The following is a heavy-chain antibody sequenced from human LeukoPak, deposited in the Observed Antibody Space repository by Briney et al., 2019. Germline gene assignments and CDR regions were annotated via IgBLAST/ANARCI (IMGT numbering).Heavy chain of an antibody. J-gene: IGHJ5*02. CDR2: IYYSGST. V-gene: IGHV4-31*03. CDR3: ARYCSSTNCYKGGFDP. D-gene: IGHD2-2*02. Sequence: SETLSLTCTVSGGSISSGGYYWSWIRQHPGQGLEWIGYIYYSGSTYSNPSLKSRVTISVDTSKNQFSLNLSSVTAADTAVYYCARYCSSTNCYKGGFDPWGQGTLVTVSS. CDR1: GGSISSGGYY.